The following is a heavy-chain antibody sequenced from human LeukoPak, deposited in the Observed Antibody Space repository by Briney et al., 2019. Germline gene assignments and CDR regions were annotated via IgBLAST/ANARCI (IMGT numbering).Heavy chain of an antibody. Sequence: PSETLSLTCTVSGGSISSSSYYWGWIRQPPGKGLEWIGSFYYSGSTYYTPSLKSRVTISVDTSKNQSSLKLSSVTAADTAVYYCARHLLRYYDSSGRDAFDIWGQGTMVTVSS. V-gene: IGHV4-39*01. CDR3: ARHLLRYYDSSGRDAFDI. D-gene: IGHD3-22*01. J-gene: IGHJ3*02. CDR1: GGSISSSSYY. CDR2: FYYSGST.